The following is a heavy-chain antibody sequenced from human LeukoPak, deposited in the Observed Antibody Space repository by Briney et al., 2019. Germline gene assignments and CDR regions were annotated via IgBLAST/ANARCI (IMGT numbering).Heavy chain of an antibody. D-gene: IGHD2-15*01. J-gene: IGHJ3*02. CDR2: ISYDGSNK. Sequence: GVSLRLSCAASGFTFSSYAMQWVRQAPDNGLECAAVISYDGSNKYYADSVRGRFTISRDNAKNTLYLQMNSLRAEHTAVYFCAREGGGLDAFDIWGQETMVTVSS. V-gene: IGHV3-30-3*01. CDR3: AREGGGLDAFDI. CDR1: GFTFSSYA.